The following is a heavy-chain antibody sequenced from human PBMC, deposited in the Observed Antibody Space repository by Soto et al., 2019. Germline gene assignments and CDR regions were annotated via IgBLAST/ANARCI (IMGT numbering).Heavy chain of an antibody. V-gene: IGHV3-64*01. Sequence: PGGSLRLSCAASGFTLSGYAMDWVRQAPGKGLEYVSGISSNGVGTYYANYVQGRFTISRDNSKNTVYLQMGSLRPEDTAVYYCAREDYGDYDSAFDIWGQGTMVTVSS. CDR1: GFTLSGYA. D-gene: IGHD4-17*01. CDR3: AREDYGDYDSAFDI. CDR2: ISSNGVGT. J-gene: IGHJ3*02.